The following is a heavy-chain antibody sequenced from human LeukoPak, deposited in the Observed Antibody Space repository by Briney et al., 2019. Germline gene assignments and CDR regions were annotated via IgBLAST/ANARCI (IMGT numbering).Heavy chain of an antibody. J-gene: IGHJ4*02. CDR1: GGTFSSYA. CDR3: ARVLRVKRVVGATRAYYFDY. D-gene: IGHD1-26*01. CDR2: MNPNSGNT. Sequence: ASVKVSCKASGGTFSSYAINWVRQATGQGLEWMGWMNPNSGNTGYAQKFQGGVTMTRNTSISTAYMELSSLRSEDTAVYYCARVLRVKRVVGATRAYYFDYWGQGTLVTVSS. V-gene: IGHV1-8*02.